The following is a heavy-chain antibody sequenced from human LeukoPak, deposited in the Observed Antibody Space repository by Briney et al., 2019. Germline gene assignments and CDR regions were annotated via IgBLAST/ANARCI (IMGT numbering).Heavy chain of an antibody. CDR1: GFIFSSDT. J-gene: IGHJ5*02. CDR2: ISSGSSTI. Sequence: GGSLRLSCAASGFIFSSDTMHWVRQAPGKGLEWVSDISSGSSTINYADAVKGRFTISRDNAQNSLYLQMNSLRADDTAVYFCARESYVGVLFDPWGQGTLVIVSS. V-gene: IGHV3-48*04. CDR3: ARESYVGVLFDP. D-gene: IGHD3-16*01.